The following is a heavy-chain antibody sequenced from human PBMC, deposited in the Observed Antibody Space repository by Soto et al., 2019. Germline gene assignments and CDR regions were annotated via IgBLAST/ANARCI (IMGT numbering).Heavy chain of an antibody. CDR1: GYTFTNYD. CDR2: MSPNSGNT. D-gene: IGHD3-10*01. Sequence: QVQVVQSGAEVKKPGASVKVSCKASGYTFTNYDINWVRQATGQGLEWMGWMSPNSGNTGYAQKFQGRVTMTRNTSLSTAYRKLSSLRSEDTAVYYCARNLYGSGEFDHWGQGTLVTVSS. V-gene: IGHV1-8*01. CDR3: ARNLYGSGEFDH. J-gene: IGHJ4*02.